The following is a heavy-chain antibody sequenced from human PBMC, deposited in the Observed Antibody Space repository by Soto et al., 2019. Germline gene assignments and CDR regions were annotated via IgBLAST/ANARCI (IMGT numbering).Heavy chain of an antibody. CDR1: GGSISSGGYS. CDR3: ARVPDV. J-gene: IGHJ6*02. Sequence: SETLSLTCAVSGGSISSGGYSWSWIRQPPGKGLEWIGYIYHSGSTYYNPSLKSRVTISVDRSKNQFSLKLSSVTAADMAVYYCARVPDVWGQGTTVTVSS. V-gene: IGHV4-30-2*01. CDR2: IYHSGST.